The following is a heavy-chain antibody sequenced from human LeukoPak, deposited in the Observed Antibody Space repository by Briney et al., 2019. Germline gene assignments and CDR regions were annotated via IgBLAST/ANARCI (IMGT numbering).Heavy chain of an antibody. CDR1: GFTFSSYW. D-gene: IGHD3-3*01. V-gene: IGHV3-7*01. CDR2: IKQDGSEK. J-gene: IGHJ4*02. Sequence: GGSLRLSCAASGFTFSSYWMSWVRQAPGKGLEWVANIKQDGSEKYYVDSVKGRFTISRDNAKNSLYLQMNSLRAEDTAVYYCAREPRSDFWSGYSPEALNYWGQGTLVTVSS. CDR3: AREPRSDFWSGYSPEALNY.